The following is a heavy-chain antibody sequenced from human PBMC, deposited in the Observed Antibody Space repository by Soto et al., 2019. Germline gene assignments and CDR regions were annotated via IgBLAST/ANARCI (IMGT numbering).Heavy chain of an antibody. Sequence: PSETLSLTCTVSGGSISSSSYYWGWIRQPPGKGLEWIESIYYSGSTNYNPSLKSRVTISVDTSKNQFSLKLSSVTAADTAVYYCASSYDSSGYYERGDYFDYWGQGTLVTVSS. J-gene: IGHJ4*02. CDR1: GGSISSSSYY. CDR3: ASSYDSSGYYERGDYFDY. V-gene: IGHV4-39*07. CDR2: IYYSGST. D-gene: IGHD3-22*01.